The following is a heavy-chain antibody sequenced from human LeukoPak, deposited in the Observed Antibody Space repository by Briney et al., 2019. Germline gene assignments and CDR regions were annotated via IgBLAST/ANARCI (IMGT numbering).Heavy chain of an antibody. D-gene: IGHD3-22*01. CDR3: ARVQDATYYYDSSGDDAFDI. V-gene: IGHV4-59*01. Sequence: SETLSLTCTASGVSISSYYWSWIRQPPGKGLVWIGDIYYSGSTNYNPSLKSRVTISVDTSKNQFSLKLSSVTAADTAVYYCARVQDATYYYDSSGDDAFDIWGQGTMVTVSS. J-gene: IGHJ3*02. CDR2: IYYSGST. CDR1: GVSISSYY.